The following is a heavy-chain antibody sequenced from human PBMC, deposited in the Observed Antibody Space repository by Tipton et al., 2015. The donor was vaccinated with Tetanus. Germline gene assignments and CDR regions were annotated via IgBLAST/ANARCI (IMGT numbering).Heavy chain of an antibody. CDR3: ARGWGSSWYYFDY. CDR2: IYTSGST. D-gene: IGHD6-13*01. V-gene: IGHV4-4*07. Sequence: LRLSCSVSGDSISSFYWSWIRQPAGKGLEWIGRIYTSGSTNYNPSLKSRVTMSVDTSKRQFSLKLNSVTAADTAVYYCARGWGSSWYYFDYWGQGILVPVSS. CDR1: GDSISSFY. J-gene: IGHJ4*02.